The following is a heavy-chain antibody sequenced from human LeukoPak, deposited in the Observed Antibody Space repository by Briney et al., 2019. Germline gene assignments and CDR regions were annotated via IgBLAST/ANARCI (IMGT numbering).Heavy chain of an antibody. CDR1: GYSFTTYW. D-gene: IGHD2-8*01. V-gene: IGHV5-10-1*01. J-gene: IGHJ6*02. CDR3: ARTPEWYYGMDV. Sequence: GESLKTSCSGSGYSFTTYWITWVRQMPGQGVEWMGRIHPSDSYTNYSPSFQGHVTISADKSISTAYLQWSSLKASDSAMYYCARTPEWYYGMDVWGQGTTVIVSS. CDR2: IHPSDSYT.